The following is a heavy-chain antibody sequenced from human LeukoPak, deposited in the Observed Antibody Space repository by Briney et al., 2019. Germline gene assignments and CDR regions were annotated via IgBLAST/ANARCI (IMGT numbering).Heavy chain of an antibody. J-gene: IGHJ4*02. CDR1: GGSISSYY. CDR2: IYSSGST. D-gene: IGHD2-15*01. V-gene: IGHV4-59*01. CDR3: ARDLVGSIDY. Sequence: SETLSLTCTVSGGSISSYYWSWIRQPPGKGLEWIGYIYSSGSTKYNPSLKSRVTISVDTSKNQFSLKRSSVTAADTAVYYCARDLVGSIDYWGQGTLVTVSS.